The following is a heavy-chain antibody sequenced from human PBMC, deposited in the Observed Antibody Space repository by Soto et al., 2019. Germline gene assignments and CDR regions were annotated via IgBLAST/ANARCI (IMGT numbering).Heavy chain of an antibody. CDR3: SRDSYSRTFDP. CDR1: GGSISSSSYY. D-gene: IGHD6-13*01. J-gene: IGHJ5*02. Sequence: SETLSLTCTVSGGSISSSSYYWGWIRQPPGKGLEWIGSIYYSGSTYYNPSLKSRVTISVDTSKNQFSLKLSSVTAADTALYYCSRDSYSRTFDPWGQGTLVTVSS. CDR2: IYYSGST. V-gene: IGHV4-39*02.